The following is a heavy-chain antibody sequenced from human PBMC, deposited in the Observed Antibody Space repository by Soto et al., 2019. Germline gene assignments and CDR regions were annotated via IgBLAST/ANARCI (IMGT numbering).Heavy chain of an antibody. CDR1: GGSISSYY. J-gene: IGHJ4*02. Sequence: SETLSLTCTVSGGSISSYYWSWIRQPPGKGLEWIGYIYYSGSTNYNPSLKSRVTISVDTSKNQFSLKLSSVTAADTAVYYCASSSYYYDSSGYHFDYWGQGTLVTVSS. CDR3: ASSSYYYDSSGYHFDY. CDR2: IYYSGST. D-gene: IGHD3-22*01. V-gene: IGHV4-59*01.